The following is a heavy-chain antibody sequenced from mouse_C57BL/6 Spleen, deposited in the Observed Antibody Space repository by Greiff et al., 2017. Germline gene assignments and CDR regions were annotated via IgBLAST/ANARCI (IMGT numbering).Heavy chain of an antibody. J-gene: IGHJ3*01. CDR3: TRYGGLGAWFAY. Sequence: VQLQQSGAELVRPGASVTLSCKASGYTFTDYEMHWVKQTPVHGLEWIGAIDPETGGTAYNQKFKGKAILTADKSSSTAYMELRSLTSEESAVYYCTRYGGLGAWFAYWGQGTLVTVSA. CDR2: IDPETGGT. V-gene: IGHV1-15*01. CDR1: GYTFTDYE. D-gene: IGHD4-1*01.